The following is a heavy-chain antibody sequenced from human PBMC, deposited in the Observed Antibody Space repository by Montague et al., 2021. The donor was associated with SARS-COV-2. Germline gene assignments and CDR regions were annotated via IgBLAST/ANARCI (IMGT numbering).Heavy chain of an antibody. D-gene: IGHD1-1*01. CDR2: TYYRSKWYN. V-gene: IGHV6-1*01. Sequence: CAISGDNVSSNSAPWNWVRQSPSSGLEWLGRTYYRSKWYNDYAVSVRGRVTINPDTSKNQFSLQLNSVTPEDTAIYYCTSGREGNYNVMDVWGRGTTATVSS. CDR1: GDNVSSNSAP. J-gene: IGHJ6*02. CDR3: TSGREGNYNVMDV.